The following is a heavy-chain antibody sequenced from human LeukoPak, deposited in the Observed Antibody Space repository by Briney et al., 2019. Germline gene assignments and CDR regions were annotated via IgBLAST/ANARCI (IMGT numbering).Heavy chain of an antibody. V-gene: IGHV4-4*07. CDR2: IYTSGST. CDR3: ARHALPTYSSGWYFPVWGMDV. J-gene: IGHJ6*02. CDR1: GGSISSYY. D-gene: IGHD6-19*01. Sequence: SETLSLTCTVSGGSISSYYWSWIRQPAGKGLEWIGRIYTSGSTNYNPSLKSRVTMSVDTSKNQFSLELSSVTAADTAVYYCARHALPTYSSGWYFPVWGMDVWGQGTTVTVSS.